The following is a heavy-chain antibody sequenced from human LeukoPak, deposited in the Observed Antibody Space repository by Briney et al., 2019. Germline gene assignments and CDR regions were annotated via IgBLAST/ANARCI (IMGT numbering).Heavy chain of an antibody. J-gene: IGHJ4*02. CDR2: ISGSSSTI. CDR3: ARKNTTSSEDY. Sequence: PGGSLRLSCAASGFSFSSYSMNWVRQAPGKGLEWVSFISGSSSTIDYADSVKGRFTISRDNGKNSLFLHMNSLRVEDTAVYYCARKNTTSSEDYWGQGTLVTVSS. CDR1: GFSFSSYS. D-gene: IGHD6-6*01. V-gene: IGHV3-48*01.